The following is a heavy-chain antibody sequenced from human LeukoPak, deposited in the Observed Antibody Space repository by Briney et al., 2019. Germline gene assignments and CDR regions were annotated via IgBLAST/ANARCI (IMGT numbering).Heavy chain of an antibody. CDR2: IKSKTDGGTT. Sequence: GGSLRLSCAASGFTFSNAWMSWVRQAPGKGLEWVGRIKSKTDGGTTDYDAPVKGRFTISRDDSKNTLYLQMNSLKTEDTAVYYCTTLPPLFTVTSRFDYWGQGTLVTVSS. V-gene: IGHV3-15*01. CDR1: GFTFSNAW. J-gene: IGHJ4*02. CDR3: TTLPPLFTVTSRFDY. D-gene: IGHD4-11*01.